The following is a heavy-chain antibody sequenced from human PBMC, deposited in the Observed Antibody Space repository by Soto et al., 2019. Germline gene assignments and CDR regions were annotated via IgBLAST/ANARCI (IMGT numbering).Heavy chain of an antibody. J-gene: IGHJ4*02. CDR2: ISGSGGST. D-gene: IGHD2-15*01. Sequence: GSLRLSCAASGFTFSSYAMSWVRQAPGKGLEWVSAISGSGGSTYYADSVKGRFTISRDNSKNTLYLQMNSLRAEDTAVYYCAKVGARVVAAHYFDYWGQGTLVTVSS. V-gene: IGHV3-23*01. CDR1: GFTFSSYA. CDR3: AKVGARVVAAHYFDY.